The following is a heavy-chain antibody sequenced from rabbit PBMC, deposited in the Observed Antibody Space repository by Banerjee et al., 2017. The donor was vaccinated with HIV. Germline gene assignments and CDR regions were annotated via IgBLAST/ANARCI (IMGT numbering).Heavy chain of an antibody. J-gene: IGHJ4*01. V-gene: IGHV1S45*01. CDR3: ARDAGSSGYYFNL. CDR1: GFSFSGGHW. CDR2: MDAGSSGST. Sequence: EESGGDLVKPEGSLTLTCTASGFSFSGGHWICCVRQAPGKGLEWIACMDAGSSGSTNYASWAKGRFTISKTSSTTVTLQMTSLTAADTATYFCARDAGSSGYYFNLWGPGTLVTVS. D-gene: IGHD1-1*01.